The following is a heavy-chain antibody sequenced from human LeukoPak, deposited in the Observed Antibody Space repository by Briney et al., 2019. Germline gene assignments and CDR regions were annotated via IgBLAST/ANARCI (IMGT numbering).Heavy chain of an antibody. CDR1: GGSISSGSYY. CDR3: AGDYKTLAY. Sequence: SETLSLTCTVSGGSISSGSYYWSWIRQPAGKGLEWIGRIYTSGSTNYNPSLKSRVTISLDTSKNQFSLKLSSVTPADTAVYYCAGDYKTLAYWGQGTLVTVSS. V-gene: IGHV4-61*02. J-gene: IGHJ4*02. D-gene: IGHD3-16*01. CDR2: IYTSGST.